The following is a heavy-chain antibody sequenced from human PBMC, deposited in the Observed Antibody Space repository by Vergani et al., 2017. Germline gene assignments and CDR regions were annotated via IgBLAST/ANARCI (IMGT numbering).Heavy chain of an antibody. CDR1: GGSISSGGYS. CDR3: XRGCSGGSCWGDRRGGYAFDI. J-gene: IGHJ3*02. CDR2: IYHSGST. D-gene: IGHD2-15*01. Sequence: QLQLQESGSGLVKPSQTLSLTCAVSGGSISSGGYSWSWIRQPPGKGLEWIGYIYHSGSTYYNPSLKSRVTISVDRSKNQFSLKLSSVTAADTAVYYCXRGCSGGSCWGDRRGGYAFDIWGQGTMVTVSS. V-gene: IGHV4-30-2*01.